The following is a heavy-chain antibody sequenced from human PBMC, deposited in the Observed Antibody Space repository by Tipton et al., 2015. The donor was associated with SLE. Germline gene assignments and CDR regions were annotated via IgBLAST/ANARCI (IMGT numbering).Heavy chain of an antibody. CDR2: INHSGST. J-gene: IGHJ4*02. CDR3: ARSPAPRWVSS. V-gene: IGHV4-34*01. Sequence: TLSLTCAVYGGSFSGYYWSWIRQPPGKGLEWIGEINHSGSTNYNPSLKSRVTISVDTSKNQFSLKMNSVTAADTAVYYCARSPAPRWVSSWGQGTLVTVSS. CDR1: GGSFSGYY. D-gene: IGHD4-23*01.